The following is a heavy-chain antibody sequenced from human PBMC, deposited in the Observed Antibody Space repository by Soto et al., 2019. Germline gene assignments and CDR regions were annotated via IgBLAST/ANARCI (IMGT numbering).Heavy chain of an antibody. CDR3: ATDDYGIFPY. Sequence: HVQLVQSGTEVKKPGASVRVSCTVSGYPFTTYYIHWVRQAPGQGLEWMGWIDPRSGGTVYEQKFQGRVTMTRDTSISTVYMDLSGLTSDDTALYYCATDDYGIFPYWGQGSLVTVSS. V-gene: IGHV1-2*02. CDR2: IDPRSGGT. J-gene: IGHJ4*02. D-gene: IGHD3-10*01. CDR1: GYPFTTYY.